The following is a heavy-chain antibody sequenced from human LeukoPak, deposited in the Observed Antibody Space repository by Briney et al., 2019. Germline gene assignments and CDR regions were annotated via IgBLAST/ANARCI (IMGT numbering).Heavy chain of an antibody. D-gene: IGHD1-26*01. V-gene: IGHV4-31*03. J-gene: IGHJ4*02. CDR3: ARGVWSRSLGYYFDY. Sequence: SETLSLTCTVSGGSISSGGYYWSWIRQHPGKGLEWIGYIYYSGSTYYNPSLKSRVTISVDTSKNQFSLKLSSVTAADTAVYYCARGVWSRSLGYYFDYWGQGTLVTVSS. CDR1: GGSISSGGYY. CDR2: IYYSGST.